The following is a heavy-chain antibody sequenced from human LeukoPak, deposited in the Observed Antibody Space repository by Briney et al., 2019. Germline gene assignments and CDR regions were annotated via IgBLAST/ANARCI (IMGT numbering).Heavy chain of an antibody. D-gene: IGHD6-13*01. V-gene: IGHV4-34*01. J-gene: IGHJ4*02. CDR3: ARCIAAAGTIVDY. CDR1: GGSFSGYY. CDR2: INHSGST. Sequence: NSSETLSLTCAVYGGSFSGYYWSWIRQPPGKGLEWIGEINHSGSTNYNPSLKSRVTVSLDTSKNQFSLKLSSVTAADTAVYYCARCIAAAGTIVDYWGQGTLVTVSS.